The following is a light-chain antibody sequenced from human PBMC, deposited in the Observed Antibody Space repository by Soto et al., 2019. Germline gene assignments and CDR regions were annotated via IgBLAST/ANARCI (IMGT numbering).Light chain of an antibody. CDR2: KAS. Sequence: DIQMTHSPSTLSASVGDRVTITCRASQSISSWLAWYQQKPGKAPNLLIYKASSLESGVPSRFSGSGSGTEFTLTISSLQPDDFATYYCQQYNGYPITFGQGTRLE. CDR3: QQYNGYPIT. V-gene: IGKV1-5*03. J-gene: IGKJ5*01. CDR1: QSISSW.